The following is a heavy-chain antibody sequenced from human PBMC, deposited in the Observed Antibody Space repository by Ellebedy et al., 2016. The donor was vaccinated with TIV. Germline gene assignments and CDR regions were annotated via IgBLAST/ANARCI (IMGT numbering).Heavy chain of an antibody. CDR3: ARGFRYGSGRWPLDY. CDR1: GYTLTELS. J-gene: IGHJ4*02. Sequence: AASVKVSCKVSGYTLTELSMHWVRQAPGKGLEWMGGFVPEDGETIYAQKFQRSPPIPTDTSTSTAYMELRSLRSDDTAVYYCARGFRYGSGRWPLDYWGQGTLVTVSS. D-gene: IGHD4-23*01. V-gene: IGHV1-24*01. CDR2: FVPEDGET.